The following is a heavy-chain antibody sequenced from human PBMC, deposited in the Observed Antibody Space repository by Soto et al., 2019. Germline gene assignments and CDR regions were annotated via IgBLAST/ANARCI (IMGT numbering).Heavy chain of an antibody. CDR3: TTSSLSGSYFFTFDY. Sequence: GGSLRLSCAASGFTFSNAWMSWVRQAPGKXLEWVGRIKSKTDGGTTDYAAPVKGRFTISRDDSKNTLYLQMNSLKTEDTAVYYCTTSSLSGSYFFTFDYWGQGILVTVSS. CDR1: GFTFSNAW. CDR2: IKSKTDGGTT. V-gene: IGHV3-15*01. J-gene: IGHJ4*02. D-gene: IGHD1-26*01.